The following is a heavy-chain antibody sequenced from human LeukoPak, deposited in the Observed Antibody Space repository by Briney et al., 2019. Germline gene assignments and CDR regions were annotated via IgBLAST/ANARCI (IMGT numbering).Heavy chain of an antibody. J-gene: IGHJ4*02. V-gene: IGHV1-2*02. D-gene: IGHD3-22*01. Sequence: GASVKVSCKASGYTFTGYYMHWGRQAPGQGLEWMGWINPNSGGTNYAQKFQGRVTMTRDTSISTAYMELSRLRSDDTAVYYCARVSYYDSSGYYTNRFDYWGQGTLVTVSS. CDR1: GYTFTGYY. CDR3: ARVSYYDSSGYYTNRFDY. CDR2: INPNSGGT.